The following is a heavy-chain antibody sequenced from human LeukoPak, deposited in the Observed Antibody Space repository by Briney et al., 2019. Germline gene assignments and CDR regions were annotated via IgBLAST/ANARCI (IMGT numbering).Heavy chain of an antibody. Sequence: SVKVSCKASGGTFSSYAISWVRQAPGQGLEWMGGIIPIFGTANYAQKLQGRVTITADESTSTAYMELSSLRSEDTAVYYCARDILYPTISASFDYWGQGTLVTVSS. V-gene: IGHV1-69*01. J-gene: IGHJ4*02. CDR1: GGTFSSYA. CDR3: ARDILYPTISASFDY. CDR2: IIPIFGTA. D-gene: IGHD2-21*01.